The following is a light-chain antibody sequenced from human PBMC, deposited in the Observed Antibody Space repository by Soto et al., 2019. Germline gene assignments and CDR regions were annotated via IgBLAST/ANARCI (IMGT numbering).Light chain of an antibody. CDR2: GAS. CDR3: QEYGSSRT. J-gene: IGKJ1*01. CDR1: QSVTTNY. Sequence: ETVLTQSPGTLSLSPGERATLSCRASQSVTTNYLAWYQQKPGQAPRLLIYGASSRATDIPDRFSGSGSGTDFTLTISRLEPDDFAVYYCQEYGSSRTFGQGTKVEIK. V-gene: IGKV3-20*01.